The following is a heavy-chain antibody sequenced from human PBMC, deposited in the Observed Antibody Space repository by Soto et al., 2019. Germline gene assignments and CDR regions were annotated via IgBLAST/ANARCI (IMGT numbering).Heavy chain of an antibody. Sequence: QVQLQESGPGLVKPSGTLSLTCAVSGGSISSSHWWSWVRQPPGKGLEWIGEIFHSGSTNYNPSLESRVTMSVDKSKNQFSLNPASVTAADTAVYYCAREDGDYSPSYYYYYGMDVWGQGTTVTVSS. V-gene: IGHV4-4*02. CDR1: GGSISSSHW. CDR3: AREDGDYSPSYYYYYGMDV. J-gene: IGHJ6*02. D-gene: IGHD4-17*01. CDR2: IFHSGST.